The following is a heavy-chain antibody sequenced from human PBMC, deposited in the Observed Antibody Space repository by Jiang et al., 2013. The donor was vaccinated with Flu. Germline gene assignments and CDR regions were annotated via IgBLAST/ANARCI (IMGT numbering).Heavy chain of an antibody. V-gene: IGHV4-59*13. CDR2: IYYSGST. J-gene: IGHJ6*02. CDR1: GGSISSYY. Sequence: ELLKPSETLSLTCTVSGGSISSYYWSWIRQPPGKGLEWIGYIYYSGSTNYNPSLKSRVTISVDTSKNQFSLKLSSVTAADTAVYYCARDSGVDYGGNSGPGHYYYYGMDVWGQGTTVTVSS. D-gene: IGHD4-23*01. CDR3: ARDSGVDYGGNSGPGHYYYYGMDV.